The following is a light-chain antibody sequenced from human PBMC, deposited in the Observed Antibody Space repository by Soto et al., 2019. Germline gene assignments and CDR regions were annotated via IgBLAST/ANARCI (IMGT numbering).Light chain of an antibody. CDR1: QSISTW. V-gene: IGKV1-5*03. Sequence: DIQMTQSPSTLSASVGDRVTITCRASQSISTWLVWYQQKPGKAPKLLIYKASSLQSGVPSRFSGSGSGTEFTLTINSLQPDDFATYYCQQYETSSQTFGQGTKVEIK. CDR3: QQYETSSQT. J-gene: IGKJ1*01. CDR2: KAS.